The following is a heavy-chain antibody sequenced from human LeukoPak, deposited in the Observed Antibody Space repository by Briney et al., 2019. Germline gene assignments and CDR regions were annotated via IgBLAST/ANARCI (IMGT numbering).Heavy chain of an antibody. D-gene: IGHD2-15*01. CDR1: GGSFSGYY. CDR3: ARRMRSQPYYYYYYMDV. J-gene: IGHJ6*03. V-gene: IGHV4-34*01. Sequence: TSETLSLTCADYGGSFSGYYWSWIHQPPGKGLEWIGEINHSGSTNYNPSLKSRVTISVDTSKNQFSLKLSSVTAADTAVYYCARRMRSQPYYYYYYMDVWGKGTTVTVSS. CDR2: INHSGST.